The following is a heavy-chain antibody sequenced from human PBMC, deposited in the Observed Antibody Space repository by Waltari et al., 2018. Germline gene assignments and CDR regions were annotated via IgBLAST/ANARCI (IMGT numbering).Heavy chain of an antibody. CDR1: AYTLDSFY. D-gene: IGHD5-12*01. CDR2: LNPNGGSA. Sequence: QVQLVQSGAEVKKPGASVRISCKASAYTLDSFYVNWVRQAPGQGLEWMGILNPNGGSATYAESLQGRVTMNRDKSTGTGYMELRSLRSDDTAVYYCSRGRGGYRFGSFDLWGQGTLVTVS. J-gene: IGHJ3*01. V-gene: IGHV1-46*02. CDR3: SRGRGGYRFGSFDL.